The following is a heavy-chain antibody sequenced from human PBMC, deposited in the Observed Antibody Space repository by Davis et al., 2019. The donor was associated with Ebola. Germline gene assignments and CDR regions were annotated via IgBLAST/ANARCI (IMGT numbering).Heavy chain of an antibody. V-gene: IGHV3-30*03. Sequence: GGSLRLSCAASGFTFSSYSMNWVRQAPGKGLEWVAVISYDGSNKYYADSVKGRFTISRDNSKNTLYLQMNSLRAEDTAVYYCARKTWFDYWGQGTLVTVSS. CDR2: ISYDGSNK. CDR1: GFTFSSYS. J-gene: IGHJ4*02. CDR3: ARKTWFDY.